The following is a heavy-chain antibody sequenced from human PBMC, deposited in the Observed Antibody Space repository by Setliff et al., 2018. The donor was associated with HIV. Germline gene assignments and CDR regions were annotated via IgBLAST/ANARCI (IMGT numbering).Heavy chain of an antibody. Sequence: GGSLRLSCAASGFTFSSYWMSWVRQAPGKGLEWVAIIWFDGNKKYYADSVKGRFTISRDNSKNTLYLQMNSLRAEDTATYYCAKEFEDLSGAYWGQGTLVTVSS. CDR2: IWFDGNKK. CDR3: AKEFEDLSGAY. CDR1: GFTFSSYW. V-gene: IGHV3-30*02. J-gene: IGHJ4*02. D-gene: IGHD3-10*01.